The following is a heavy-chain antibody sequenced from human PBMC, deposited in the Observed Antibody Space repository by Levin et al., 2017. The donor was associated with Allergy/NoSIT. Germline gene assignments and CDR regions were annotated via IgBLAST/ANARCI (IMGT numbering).Heavy chain of an antibody. V-gene: IGHV3-72*01. J-gene: IGHJ6*02. CDR3: ARGDDYYYYGMDV. CDR2: TRNKANSYTT. Sequence: PGGSLRLSCAASGFTFSDHYMDWVRQAPGKGLEWVGRTRNKANSYTTEYAASVKGRFTISRDDSKNSLYLQMNSLKTEDTAVYYCARGDDYYYYGMDVWGQGTTVTVSS. CDR1: GFTFSDHY.